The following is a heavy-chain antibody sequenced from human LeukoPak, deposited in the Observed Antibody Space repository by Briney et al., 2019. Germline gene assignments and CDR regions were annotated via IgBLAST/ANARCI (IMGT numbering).Heavy chain of an antibody. V-gene: IGHV3-9*01. D-gene: IGHD3-16*02. CDR2: ISWNSGSI. CDR3: ARDWGERWAITFGGVIGN. J-gene: IGHJ4*02. CDR1: GFTFDDYA. Sequence: GGSLRLSCAASGFTFDDYAMHWVRQAPGKGLEWVSGISWNSGSIGYADSVKGRFTISRDNAKNSLYLQMNSLRAEDTAVYYCARDWGERWAITFGGVIGNWGQGTLVTVSS.